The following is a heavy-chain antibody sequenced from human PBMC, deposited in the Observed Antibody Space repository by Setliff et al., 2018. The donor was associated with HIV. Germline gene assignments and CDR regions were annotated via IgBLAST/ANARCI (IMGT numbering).Heavy chain of an antibody. CDR1: GGSISSSSSY. Sequence: SETLSLTCIVSGGSISSSSSYWGWIRQPPGKGLEWIGSIYYSGSTYYNPSLKSRVTISVDTSKNQFSLKLSSVTAADTAVYYCARQGAGIQVRYFDWPWDPWTLDFDIWGRGTLVTVSS. J-gene: IGHJ2*01. CDR3: ARQGAGIQVRYFDWPWDPWTLDFDI. V-gene: IGHV4-39*01. D-gene: IGHD3-9*01. CDR2: IYYSGST.